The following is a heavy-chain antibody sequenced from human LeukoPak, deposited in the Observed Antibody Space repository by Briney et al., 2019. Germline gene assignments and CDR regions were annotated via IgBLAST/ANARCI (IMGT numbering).Heavy chain of an antibody. V-gene: IGHV3-30*04. Sequence: GRSLRLSCAASGFTFSSYAMHWVRQAPGKGLEWVAVISYDGSNKYYADSVKGRFTISRDNSKNTLYPQMNSLRAEDTAVYYCARPRVGAAYYFDYWGQGTLVTVSS. D-gene: IGHD1-26*01. CDR3: ARPRVGAAYYFDY. CDR2: ISYDGSNK. J-gene: IGHJ4*02. CDR1: GFTFSSYA.